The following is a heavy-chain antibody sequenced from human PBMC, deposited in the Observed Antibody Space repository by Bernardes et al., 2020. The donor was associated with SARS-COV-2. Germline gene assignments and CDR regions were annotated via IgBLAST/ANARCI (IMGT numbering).Heavy chain of an antibody. V-gene: IGHV4-39*01. CDR3: ARMARRLGADS. D-gene: IGHD3-16*01. CDR1: GDSISRSSYY. CDR2: VSYSWGT. Sequence: SETLSLICTVSGDSISRSSYYWGWFRQSPGKGLEWIGSVSYSWGTYYNPSLKGRVTISVDTSKNQFSLKLSSVTAADTAFYYCARMARRLGADSWGQETLVTVSS. J-gene: IGHJ4*02.